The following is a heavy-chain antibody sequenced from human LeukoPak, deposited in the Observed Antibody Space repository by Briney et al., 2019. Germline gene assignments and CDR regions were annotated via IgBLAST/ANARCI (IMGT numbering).Heavy chain of an antibody. Sequence: SETLSLTCPVSGGSISSYYWSWIRHPAGKGLEWIGRIHTSGSTNYNPSLRSRVTMSVDTSKNQFSLRLRSVTAADTALYYCAGGVATITQDSFDIWGLGTMVTVSS. CDR1: GGSISSYY. J-gene: IGHJ3*02. D-gene: IGHD1-26*01. V-gene: IGHV4-4*07. CDR2: IHTSGST. CDR3: AGGVATITQDSFDI.